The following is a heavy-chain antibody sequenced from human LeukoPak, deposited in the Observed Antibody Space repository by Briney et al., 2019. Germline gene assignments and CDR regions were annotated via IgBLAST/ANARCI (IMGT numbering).Heavy chain of an antibody. CDR2: IYSGGSI. J-gene: IGHJ4*02. Sequence: GGSLRLSCAASGLTVSSYMSWVRQAPGKGLEWVSVIYSGGSIYYADSVKGRFTISRDKSKNTLYLQMDSLRAEDTAVYYCARPPYGGVDYWGQGTLVTVSS. V-gene: IGHV3-66*04. D-gene: IGHD4-23*01. CDR3: ARPPYGGVDY. CDR1: GLTVSSY.